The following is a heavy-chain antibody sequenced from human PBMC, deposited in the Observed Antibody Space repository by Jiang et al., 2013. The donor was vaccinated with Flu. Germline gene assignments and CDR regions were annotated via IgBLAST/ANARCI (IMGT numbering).Heavy chain of an antibody. D-gene: IGHD3-22*01. CDR2: FGTA. CDR3: ARTNYRGSSGYEH. Sequence: FGTANYAQKFQGRVTITADESTSTAYMELSSLRSEDTAVYYCARTNYRGSSGYEHWGQGTLVTVSS. J-gene: IGHJ4*02. V-gene: IGHV1-69*01.